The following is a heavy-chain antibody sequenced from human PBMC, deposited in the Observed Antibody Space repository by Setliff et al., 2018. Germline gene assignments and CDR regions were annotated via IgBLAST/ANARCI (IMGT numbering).Heavy chain of an antibody. CDR2: INHSGST. D-gene: IGHD6-13*01. V-gene: IGHV4-34*01. CDR1: GGSFSGYY. Sequence: KPSETLSLTCAVYGGSFSGYYWTWIRQPPGKGLEWIGEINHSGSTYYNPSLKSRVTISVDTSKNQLSLKLSSVTAADTAVYYCASFAGSSWVDYWGQGTLVTVSS. J-gene: IGHJ4*02. CDR3: ASFAGSSWVDY.